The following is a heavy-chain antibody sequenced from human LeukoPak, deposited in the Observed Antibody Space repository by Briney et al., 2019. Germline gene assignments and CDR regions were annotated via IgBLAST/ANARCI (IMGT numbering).Heavy chain of an antibody. D-gene: IGHD1-7*01. J-gene: IGHJ3*02. CDR2: IKQDGSNA. V-gene: IGHV3-7*01. Sequence: PGGSLRLSCVASRFTFSNYWMHWVRQAPGRGLEWVANIKQDGSNAYYVDSVKGRFTISRDNAKNSVYLQMNSLRAEDTAVYYCARGVRGGTQYDALDIWGQGTMVTVSS. CDR1: RFTFSNYW. CDR3: ARGVRGGTQYDALDI.